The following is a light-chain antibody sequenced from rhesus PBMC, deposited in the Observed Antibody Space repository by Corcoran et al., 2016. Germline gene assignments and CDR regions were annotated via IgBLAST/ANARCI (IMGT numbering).Light chain of an antibody. CDR2: DAS. Sequence: EIVLTQSPATLSLSPGERATLSCRASQSVSSSLAWYQQKPGQAPRLLIHDASSRATGIPDRFGGRGSGADFTLTISSLEPEDVGVYYCQQYSNWPHLTFGGGTKVELK. CDR3: QQYSNWPHLT. CDR1: QSVSSS. J-gene: IGKJ4*01. V-gene: IGKV3-17*01.